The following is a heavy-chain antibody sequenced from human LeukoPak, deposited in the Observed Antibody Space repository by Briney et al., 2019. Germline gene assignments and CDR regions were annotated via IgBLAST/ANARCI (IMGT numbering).Heavy chain of an antibody. D-gene: IGHD3-10*01. J-gene: IGHJ6*03. V-gene: IGHV1-69*13. CDR2: IIPIFGTA. CDR1: GGTFSSYA. CDR3: ARGGGIGSGSYYDYYYYYMDV. Sequence: SVKVSCKASGGTFSSYAISWVRQAPGQGLEWMGGIIPIFGTANYAQKFQGRVTITADESTSTAYMELSSLRSEDTAVYYCARGGGIGSGSYYDYYYYYMDVWGKGTTVTISS.